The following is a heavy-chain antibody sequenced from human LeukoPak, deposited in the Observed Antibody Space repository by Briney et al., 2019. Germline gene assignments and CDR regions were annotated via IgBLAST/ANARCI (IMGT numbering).Heavy chain of an antibody. V-gene: IGHV3-30*02. Sequence: GGSLRLSCAASGFTFSSYAMSWVRQAPGKGLEWVTFIGYDGSKIYYADSVKGRFTISRDNSKNTLYLQMNSLRPEDTAVYYCAKEGRGGFDIWGQGTMVIVSS. CDR1: GFTFSSYA. D-gene: IGHD3-16*01. CDR2: IGYDGSKI. J-gene: IGHJ3*02. CDR3: AKEGRGGFDI.